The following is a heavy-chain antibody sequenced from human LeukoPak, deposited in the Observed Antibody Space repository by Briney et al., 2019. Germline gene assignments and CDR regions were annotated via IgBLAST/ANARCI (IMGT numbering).Heavy chain of an antibody. J-gene: IGHJ4*02. CDR1: GFTFSRYA. CDR2: ISGNGGNT. V-gene: IGHV3-64D*09. Sequence: GGSLRLSCSASGFTFSRYAMHWVRQAPGKGLEYVSGISGNGGNTYYADSVKGRFTISRDNSKNTLYLQMSSLRVEDTAVYYCVKLSSRVSQTIDYWGQGTLVSVSS. D-gene: IGHD6-13*01. CDR3: VKLSSRVSQTIDY.